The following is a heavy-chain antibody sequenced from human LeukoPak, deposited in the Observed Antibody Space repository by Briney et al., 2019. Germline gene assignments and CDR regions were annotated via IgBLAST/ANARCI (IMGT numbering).Heavy chain of an antibody. CDR1: GYTFTDYY. CDR3: ARVLWNGDYPRFDY. Sequence: GASVKVSCKASGYTFTDYYIHWVRQAPGQGLEWMGWLNTNIGGPNYAQKFQGWVTMTRDTSISTAYMELNSLKSDDTAVYYCARVLWNGDYPRFDYWGQGTLVTVSS. D-gene: IGHD4-17*01. V-gene: IGHV1-2*04. CDR2: LNTNIGGP. J-gene: IGHJ4*02.